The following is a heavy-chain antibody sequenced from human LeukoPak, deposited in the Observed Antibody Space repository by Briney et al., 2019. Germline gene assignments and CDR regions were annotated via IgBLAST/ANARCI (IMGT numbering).Heavy chain of an antibody. Sequence: GGSLRLSCAASGFTFSKYGMSWVRQAPGKGLEWVAVIWNDGSIKYYADSVKGRFTISRDNSKNTLYLQMSSLRVEDTAVYYCARAVGPFDFWGQGTRVIVSS. CDR1: GFTFSKYG. J-gene: IGHJ3*01. CDR3: ARAVGPFDF. V-gene: IGHV3-33*07. CDR2: IWNDGSIK.